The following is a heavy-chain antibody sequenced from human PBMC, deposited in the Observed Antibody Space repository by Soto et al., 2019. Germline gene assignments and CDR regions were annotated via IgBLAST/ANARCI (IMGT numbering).Heavy chain of an antibody. CDR2: IYSGGYT. J-gene: IGHJ4*02. CDR3: ARHPGGGGY. V-gene: IGHV3-53*01. CDR1: GFTVSNNY. D-gene: IGHD3-10*01. Sequence: EVQLVESGGGLIQPGGSLRLSCAVSGFTVSNNYMSWVRQAPGKGLEGVSVIYSGGYTAYGDSVKGRFTISRDNSKNTKYPQMNTPGPPDPPLFYGARHPGGGGYWGQGTLVTVSS.